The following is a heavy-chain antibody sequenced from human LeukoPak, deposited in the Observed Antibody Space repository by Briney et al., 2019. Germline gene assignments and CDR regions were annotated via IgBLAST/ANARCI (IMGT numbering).Heavy chain of an antibody. Sequence: PGGSLRLSCASSGFTFSSYAMSWVRQAPGKGLEWVSYISSSGSTIYYADSVKGRFTISRDNAKNSLYLQMNSLRAEDTAVYYCAELGITMIGGVWGKGTTVTISS. V-gene: IGHV3-48*03. CDR2: ISSSGSTI. CDR1: GFTFSSYA. J-gene: IGHJ6*04. CDR3: AELGITMIGGV. D-gene: IGHD3-10*02.